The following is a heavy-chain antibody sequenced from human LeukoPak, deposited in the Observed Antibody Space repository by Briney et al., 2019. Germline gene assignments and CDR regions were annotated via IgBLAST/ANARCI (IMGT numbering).Heavy chain of an antibody. Sequence: GGSLRLSCAASGFTFSSYGMSWVRQAPGKGLEWVANINQDGSEKYYVGSVKGRFTISRDNAKNSLYLQMNSLRAEDTAVYYCAKSLYGSGSYYNWFDPWGQGTLVTVSS. CDR3: AKSLYGSGSYYNWFDP. CDR2: INQDGSEK. V-gene: IGHV3-7*01. D-gene: IGHD3-10*01. J-gene: IGHJ5*02. CDR1: GFTFSSYG.